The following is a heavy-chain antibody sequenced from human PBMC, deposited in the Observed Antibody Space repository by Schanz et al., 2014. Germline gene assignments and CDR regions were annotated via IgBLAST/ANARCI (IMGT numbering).Heavy chain of an antibody. CDR3: ARGSKVPTAIGFDP. V-gene: IGHV4-59*01. CDR2: ISYSGST. CDR1: GSINSYY. J-gene: IGHJ5*02. Sequence: QVQLQESGPGLVKPSETLSLNCRISGSINSYYWSWIRQPPGKGLEWIGYISYSGSTNYNPSLRSRVTISVDTSKKQVSLKLSSVTAADTAVYYCARGSKVPTAIGFDPWGQGTLVTVSS. D-gene: IGHD2-2*01.